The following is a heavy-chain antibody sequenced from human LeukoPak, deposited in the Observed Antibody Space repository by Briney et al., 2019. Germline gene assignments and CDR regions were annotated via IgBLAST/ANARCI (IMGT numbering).Heavy chain of an antibody. CDR2: ISGSGGST. CDR3: AKDRGSRLLAKAYYFDY. V-gene: IGHV3-23*01. J-gene: IGHJ4*02. Sequence: GGSLRLSCAASGFTFSSYAMSWVRQAPGKGLEWVSAISGSGGSTYYADSVKGRFTISRDNSKNTLYLQMNSLRAEDTAVYYCAKDRGSRLLAKAYYFDYWGRGTLVTVSS. CDR1: GFTFSSYA. D-gene: IGHD2-21*02.